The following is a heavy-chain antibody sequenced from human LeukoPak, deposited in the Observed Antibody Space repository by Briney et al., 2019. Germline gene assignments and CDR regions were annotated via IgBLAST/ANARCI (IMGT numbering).Heavy chain of an antibody. J-gene: IGHJ4*02. D-gene: IGHD1-26*01. Sequence: PGGSLRLSCAASGFTFSKTWMSWVRQAPGKGLEWVGRIKSEADGGTTDYAAPVKGRFTIWRDDSNTTLYLQMNSLKTEDTAVYYCTTELRWELLLFNYWGQGTLVTVSS. V-gene: IGHV3-15*01. CDR2: IKSEADGGTT. CDR3: TTELRWELLLFNY. CDR1: GFTFSKTW.